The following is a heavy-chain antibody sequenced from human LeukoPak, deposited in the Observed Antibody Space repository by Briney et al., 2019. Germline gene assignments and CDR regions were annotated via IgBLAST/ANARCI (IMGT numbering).Heavy chain of an antibody. V-gene: IGHV5-51*01. CDR1: GYSFTSYW. J-gene: IGHJ4*02. Sequence: GESLMISCKASGYSFTSYWIAWVRQMPGKGLEWMGIISPGDSDTRYSPSFQGQVTISVDKSITTAYLQWSSLKASDVAMYYCARKYGSGGTFDYWGRGTLVTVSS. CDR2: ISPGDSDT. CDR3: ARKYGSGGTFDY. D-gene: IGHD6-19*01.